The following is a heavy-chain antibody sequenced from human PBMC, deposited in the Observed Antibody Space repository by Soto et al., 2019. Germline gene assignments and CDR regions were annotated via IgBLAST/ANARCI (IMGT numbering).Heavy chain of an antibody. J-gene: IGHJ6*02. CDR2: IIPIFGTA. D-gene: IGHD3-10*01. V-gene: IGHV1-69*13. CDR3: ARAEYGSGSHRGWDV. CDR1: GGTFSSYA. Sequence: LVKVSCKASGGTFSSYAISWVRQAPGQGLEWMGGIIPIFGTANYAQKFQGRVTITADESTSTAYMELSSLRSEDTAVYYCARAEYGSGSHRGWDVWGQGTTVTVSS.